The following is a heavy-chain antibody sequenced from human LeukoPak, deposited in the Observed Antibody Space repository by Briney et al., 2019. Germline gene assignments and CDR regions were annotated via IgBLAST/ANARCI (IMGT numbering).Heavy chain of an antibody. V-gene: IGHV3-74*01. D-gene: IGHD1-26*01. Sequence: SGGSLRLSCAVSGFAFSSYWMHWVRQVPGKGLVWVSRINVDGKSISYADSVKGRFTISRDNAKNTLYLQMTSLRVDDTAVYYCVGGRGSYGDFWGQGTLVTVSS. J-gene: IGHJ4*02. CDR3: VGGRGSYGDF. CDR2: INVDGKSI. CDR1: GFAFSSYW.